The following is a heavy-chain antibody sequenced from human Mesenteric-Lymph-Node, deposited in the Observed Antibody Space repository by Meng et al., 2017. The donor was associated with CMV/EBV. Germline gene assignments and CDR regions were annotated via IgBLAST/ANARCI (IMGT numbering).Heavy chain of an antibody. D-gene: IGHD2-2*01. CDR1: GFSFADYG. J-gene: IGHJ4*02. V-gene: IGHV3-49*04. Sequence: GGSLRLSCAASGFSFADYGMSWVRQAPGKGLEWVGFITIKAYGGTTENAASVKGRFTISRDDSKSIAYLQMNSLKTEDTAVYYCTRVLSDVVVPAALFPDYWGQGTLVTVSS. CDR2: ITIKAYGGTT. CDR3: TRVLSDVVVPAALFPDY.